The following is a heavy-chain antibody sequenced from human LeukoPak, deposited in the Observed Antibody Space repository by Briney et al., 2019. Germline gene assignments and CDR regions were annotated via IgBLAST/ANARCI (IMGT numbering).Heavy chain of an antibody. D-gene: IGHD3-10*01. CDR1: GFTFSSYG. Sequence: PGGSLRLSCAASGFTFSSYGMHWVRQAPGKGLEWVAFIRYDGSNKYYADSVKGRFTISRDNSKNTLYLQMNSLRAEDTAVYYCATVPLWFGEFYFDYWGQGTLVTVSS. CDR2: IRYDGSNK. V-gene: IGHV3-30*02. CDR3: ATVPLWFGEFYFDY. J-gene: IGHJ4*02.